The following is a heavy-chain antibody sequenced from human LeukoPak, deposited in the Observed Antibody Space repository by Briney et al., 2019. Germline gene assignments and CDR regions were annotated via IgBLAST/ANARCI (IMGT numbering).Heavy chain of an antibody. D-gene: IGHD3-3*01. V-gene: IGHV4-34*01. J-gene: IGHJ5*02. CDR1: GGSFSGYY. CDR3: ARTQSAYYDLWSGYLYNWFDP. Sequence: PSETLSLTCAVYGGSFSGYYWSWIRQPPGKGLEWIGEINHSGSTNYNPSLKSRVTISVDTSKNQFSLKLSSVTAADTAVYYCARTQSAYYDLWSGYLYNWFDPWGQGTLVTVSS. CDR2: INHSGST.